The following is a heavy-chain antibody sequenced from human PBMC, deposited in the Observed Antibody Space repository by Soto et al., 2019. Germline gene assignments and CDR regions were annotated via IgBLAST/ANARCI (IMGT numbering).Heavy chain of an antibody. D-gene: IGHD6-13*01. CDR1: GYTFTSYA. CDR2: INDGNGNT. V-gene: IGHV1-3*01. J-gene: IGHJ4*02. CDR3: ARDVAAADY. Sequence: QVQLVQSGAEAKKPGASVKVSCKASGYTFTSYAMHWVRQAPGQRLEWMGWINDGNGNTKHSQKLQGRVTITTDTSASTAYMELSRLISEDTAVYYCARDVAAADYGGQGTLVTVSS.